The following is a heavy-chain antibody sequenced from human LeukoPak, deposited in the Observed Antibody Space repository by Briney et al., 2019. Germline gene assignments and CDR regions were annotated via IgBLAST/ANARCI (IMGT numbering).Heavy chain of an antibody. V-gene: IGHV3-64*01. CDR3: ASSRQGSSSSWGYYYGMDV. J-gene: IGHJ6*02. CDR2: ISSNGDRT. D-gene: IGHD6-6*01. CDR1: GFTFSSYA. Sequence: PGGSLRLSCAASGFTFSSYAMLWVRQAPGKGLEYVSAISSNGDRTYYAHQVKGRITISRDNSKNTLYLQMGSLRAEDMAVYYCASSRQGSSSSWGYYYGMDVWGQGTTVTVSS.